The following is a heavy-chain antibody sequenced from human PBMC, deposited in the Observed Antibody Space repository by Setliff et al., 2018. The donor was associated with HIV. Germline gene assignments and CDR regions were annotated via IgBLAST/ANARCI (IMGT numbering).Heavy chain of an antibody. CDR3: ARIGSPWNWFDP. J-gene: IGHJ5*02. Sequence: KTSETLSLTCTVSGGSISSGSYYWTWIRQPAGKGLEWIGHVYASGRNNYNLSLKSRVTMSVDTSKNQFSLNLRSVTAADTALYYCARIGSPWNWFDPWGQGTLVTV. CDR1: GGSISSGSYY. CDR2: VYASGRN. D-gene: IGHD3-10*01. V-gene: IGHV4-61*09.